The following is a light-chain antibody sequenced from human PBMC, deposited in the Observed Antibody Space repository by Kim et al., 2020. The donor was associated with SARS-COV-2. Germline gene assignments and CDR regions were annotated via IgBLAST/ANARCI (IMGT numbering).Light chain of an antibody. CDR1: QDISNY. CDR2: DAS. CDR3: QQYDNFPIT. J-gene: IGKJ5*01. V-gene: IGKV1-33*01. Sequence: DIQMTQSPSSLSASVGDRVTITCQASQDISNYLNWYQQKPGKAPKLLIYDASSLETGVPSRFSGSGSGTDFTFTISSLQPEDIATYYCQQYDNFPITFGQVTRLEIK.